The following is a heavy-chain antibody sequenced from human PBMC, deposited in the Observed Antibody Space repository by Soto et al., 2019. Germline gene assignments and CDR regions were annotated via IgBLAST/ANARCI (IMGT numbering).Heavy chain of an antibody. V-gene: IGHV3-30*18. Sequence: PGGSLRLSCAASGFTFSSYGMHWVRQAPGKGLEWVAVISYDGSNKYYADSVKGRFTISRDNSKNTLYLQMNSLRAEDTAVYYCAKDRGPSTVTTFSNYYYGMDVWGQGTTVTVSS. CDR3: AKDRGPSTVTTFSNYYYGMDV. CDR2: ISYDGSNK. D-gene: IGHD4-17*01. CDR1: GFTFSSYG. J-gene: IGHJ6*02.